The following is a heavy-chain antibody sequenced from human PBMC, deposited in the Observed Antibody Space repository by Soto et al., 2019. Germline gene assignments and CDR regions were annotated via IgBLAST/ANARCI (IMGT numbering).Heavy chain of an antibody. CDR2: ISGSGGST. Sequence: SCKASGFTFSSYAMSWVRQAPGKGLEWVSAISGSGGSTYYADSVKGRFTISRDNSKNTLYLQMNSLRAEDTAVYYCAKETRSTSYSSSSSYYYGMDVWGQGTTVTVSS. CDR3: AKETRSTSYSSSSSYYYGMDV. CDR1: GFTFSSYA. V-gene: IGHV3-23*01. J-gene: IGHJ6*02. D-gene: IGHD6-6*01.